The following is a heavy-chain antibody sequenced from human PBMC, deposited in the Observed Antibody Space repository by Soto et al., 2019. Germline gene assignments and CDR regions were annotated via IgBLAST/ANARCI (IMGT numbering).Heavy chain of an antibody. D-gene: IGHD6-13*01. CDR1: GFTFGDYY. Sequence: QVQLVESGGGLVKPGGSLRLSCAASGFTFGDYYMTWIRQAPGKGLEWVSFIGNRGTGIYYADSVKGRFTIFRDNAKNSLYLQMNSLRVEVTAMYYCARDLRAVGMASRFDPWGQGTLVTVSS. J-gene: IGHJ5*02. CDR3: ARDLRAVGMASRFDP. CDR2: IGNRGTGI. V-gene: IGHV3-11*01.